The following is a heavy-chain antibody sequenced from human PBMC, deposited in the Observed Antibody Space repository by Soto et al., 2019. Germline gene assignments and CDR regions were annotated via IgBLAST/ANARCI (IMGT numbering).Heavy chain of an antibody. CDR1: GGSFSGYY. V-gene: IGHV4-34*01. Sequence: SETLSLTCAVYGGSFSGYYWSWIRQPPGKGLEWIGEINHSGSTNYNPSLKGRVTISVDTSKNQFSLKLSSVTAADTAVYYCARGRELDPFDYWGQGTLVTVS. CDR3: ARGRELDPFDY. D-gene: IGHD1-26*01. J-gene: IGHJ4*02. CDR2: INHSGST.